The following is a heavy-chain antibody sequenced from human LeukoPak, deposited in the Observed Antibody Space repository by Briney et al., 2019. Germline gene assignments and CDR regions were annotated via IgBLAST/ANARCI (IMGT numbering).Heavy chain of an antibody. CDR3: AKDHNSGWYRLGDY. CDR1: GFTFSSYS. J-gene: IGHJ4*02. CDR2: ISSTSSYI. D-gene: IGHD6-19*01. V-gene: IGHV3-21*04. Sequence: GGSLRLSCAASGFTFSSYSMNWVRQAPGKGLEWVSSISSTSSYIYYADSVKGRFTISRDNAKNSLYLQMNSLRAEDTAVYYCAKDHNSGWYRLGDYWGQGTLVTVSS.